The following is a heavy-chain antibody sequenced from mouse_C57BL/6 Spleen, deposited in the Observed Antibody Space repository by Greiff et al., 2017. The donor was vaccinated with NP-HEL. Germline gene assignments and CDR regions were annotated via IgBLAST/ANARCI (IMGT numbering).Heavy chain of an antibody. CDR1: GYTFTSYG. Sequence: VQLQQSGAELARPGASVKLSCKASGYTFTSYGISWVKQRTGQGLAWIGELYPRSGNTYYNEKFKGTATLTADKSSSTAYMELRSLTSEDSAVYFCARVEASYGNYDYAMDYWGQGTSVTVSS. J-gene: IGHJ4*01. D-gene: IGHD2-10*02. CDR2: LYPRSGNT. CDR3: ARVEASYGNYDYAMDY. V-gene: IGHV1-81*01.